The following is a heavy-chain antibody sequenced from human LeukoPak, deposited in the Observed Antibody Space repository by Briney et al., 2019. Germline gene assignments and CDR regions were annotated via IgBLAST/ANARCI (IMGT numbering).Heavy chain of an antibody. Sequence: ASVKVSCKASGYTFTGYYMHWVRQAPGQGLEWMGWINPNSGGTNYAQKFQGRVTMTRDTSISTAYMELSRLRSDDTAVYYCARPGGRCSGGSCYFGYWGQGTPVTVSS. D-gene: IGHD2-15*01. V-gene: IGHV1-2*02. J-gene: IGHJ4*02. CDR3: ARPGGRCSGGSCYFGY. CDR1: GYTFTGYY. CDR2: INPNSGGT.